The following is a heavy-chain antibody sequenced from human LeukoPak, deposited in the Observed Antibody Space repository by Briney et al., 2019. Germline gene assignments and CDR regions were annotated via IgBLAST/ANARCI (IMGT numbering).Heavy chain of an antibody. CDR1: GGSFSGYY. CDR2: INHSGST. J-gene: IGHJ4*02. CDR3: GSRKYGASTGFDY. Sequence: SQTMSLTCAVYGGSFSGYYWSWIRQPPGKGLGWIGEINHSGSTNYNPSLKSRVTISVDTSKNQFSLKLSSVTAADTAVYYCGSRKYGASTGFDYWGEGTLVTVSS. D-gene: IGHD4/OR15-4a*01. V-gene: IGHV4-34*01.